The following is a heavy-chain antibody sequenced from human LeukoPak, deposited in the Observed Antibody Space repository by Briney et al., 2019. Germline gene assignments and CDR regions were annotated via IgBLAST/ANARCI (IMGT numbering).Heavy chain of an antibody. V-gene: IGHV4-61*02. J-gene: IGHJ4*02. Sequence: SETLSLTCTVSGGSIRSSTYYWSWIRQPAGKGLEWIGRIYTSGSTNYNPSLKSRVTMSVDTSKNQFSLKLSSVTAADTAVYYCARALRGNGFDYWGQGTLVTVSS. CDR2: IYTSGST. CDR3: ARALRGNGFDY. CDR1: GGSIRSSTYY.